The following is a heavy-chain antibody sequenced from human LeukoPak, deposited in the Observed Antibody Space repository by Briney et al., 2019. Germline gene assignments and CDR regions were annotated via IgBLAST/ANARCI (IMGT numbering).Heavy chain of an antibody. CDR3: ARTADSSGYSLDY. CDR2: MNPNSGNT. V-gene: IGHV1-8*01. Sequence: ASVKVSCKASGYTFTSYDINWVRQATGQGLEWMGWMNPNSGNTGYAQKFQGRVTMTRNTSISTAYMELSSLRSEDTAVYYRARTADSSGYSLDYWGHGTLVTVSS. CDR1: GYTFTSYD. D-gene: IGHD3-22*01. J-gene: IGHJ4*01.